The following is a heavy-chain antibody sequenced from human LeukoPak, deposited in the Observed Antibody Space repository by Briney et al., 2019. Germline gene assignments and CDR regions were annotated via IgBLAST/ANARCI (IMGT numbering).Heavy chain of an antibody. J-gene: IGHJ4*02. CDR1: GYTFTSYG. V-gene: IGHV1-18*01. Sequence: ASVKVSCQASGYTFTSYGITWVRQAPGKGLEWVGWISPFNGNTDYAQKFQGRVSLTTDTSTNTTYMELKSLRSDDTAVYYCARQGGQLFYYGDTVFPHWGQGTLVTVSS. CDR2: ISPFNGNT. CDR3: ARQGGQLFYYGDTVFPH. D-gene: IGHD4-17*01.